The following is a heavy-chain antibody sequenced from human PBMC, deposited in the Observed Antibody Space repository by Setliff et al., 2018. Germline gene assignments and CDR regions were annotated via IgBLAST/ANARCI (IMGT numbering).Heavy chain of an antibody. V-gene: IGHV1-18*01. D-gene: IGHD5-12*01. CDR1: GFGFTTFG. CDR3: ARSPYSRRAFDI. Sequence: ASVKVSCKTSGFGFTTFGFSWVRQAPGQGLEWLGSISPYSGNTNYPQWLQDRVTMTMDTSASTVYMELSSVRSEDTAVYYCARSPYSRRAFDIWGQGTMVTVSS. CDR2: ISPYSGNT. J-gene: IGHJ3*02.